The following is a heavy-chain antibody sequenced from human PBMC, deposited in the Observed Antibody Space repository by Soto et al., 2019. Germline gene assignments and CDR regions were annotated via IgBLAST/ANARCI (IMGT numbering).Heavy chain of an antibody. J-gene: IGHJ3*02. V-gene: IGHV3-33*01. D-gene: IGHD6-13*01. CDR2: IWYDGTNK. CDR1: GFTFTPYG. CDR3: ARDRSSSFDVFDI. Sequence: QVQRVESGGGVVQPGRSLRLACAASGFTFTPYGMHWVRQAPGKGLEWAAIIWYDGTNKYYADSVKGRFTNSRDNSNNSLYLQMNSRGAEDTAVYYCARDRSSSFDVFDIWGQGTMVTVSS.